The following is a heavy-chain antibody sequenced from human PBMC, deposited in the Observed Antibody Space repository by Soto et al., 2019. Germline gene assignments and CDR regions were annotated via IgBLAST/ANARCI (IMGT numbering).Heavy chain of an antibody. Sequence: PXGSMTLSCAAFGFTCSSFAMHWVRQAPGKGLEWVAVISYDGSNKYYADSVNGRFTISRDNSKNTLYLQMNSLRAEDTAVYTCARDRSVTYYYYFDYWGQGTLVTVSS. J-gene: IGHJ4*02. CDR1: GFTCSSFA. V-gene: IGHV3-30-3*01. CDR2: ISYDGSNK. D-gene: IGHD1-26*01. CDR3: ARDRSVTYYYYFDY.